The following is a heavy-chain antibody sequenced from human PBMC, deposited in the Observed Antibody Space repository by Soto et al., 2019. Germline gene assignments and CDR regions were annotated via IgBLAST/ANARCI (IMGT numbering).Heavy chain of an antibody. CDR1: GGSFSGYY. D-gene: IGHD3-10*01. V-gene: IGHV4-34*01. Sequence: QVQLQQWGAGLLKPSETLSLTCAVYGGSFSGYYWSWIRQPPGKGLEWIGEINHSESTNYNPSLKSRVTISVETSTNQFSLKLSSVTAADTAVYYCARAVYGSGMDVWGQGTTVTVSS. J-gene: IGHJ6*02. CDR2: INHSEST. CDR3: ARAVYGSGMDV.